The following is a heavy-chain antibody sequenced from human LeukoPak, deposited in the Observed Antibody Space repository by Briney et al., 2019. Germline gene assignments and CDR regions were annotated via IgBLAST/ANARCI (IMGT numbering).Heavy chain of an antibody. CDR1: GYSFISYD. CDR2: MNRNSGNT. CDR3: ARRQALWFGELAGMDV. Sequence: ASVKLSCKASGYSFISYDINWLRQPTGPGLEWMGWMNRNSGNTGYAQKFQGRVTMTRNTSITTAYMELSSLRSEDTAVYYWARRQALWFGELAGMDVWGQGTTVTVSS. J-gene: IGHJ6*02. D-gene: IGHD3-10*01. V-gene: IGHV1-8*01.